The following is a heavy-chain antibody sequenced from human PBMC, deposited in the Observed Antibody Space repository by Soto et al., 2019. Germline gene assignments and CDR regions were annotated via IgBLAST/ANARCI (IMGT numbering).Heavy chain of an antibody. J-gene: IGHJ4*02. Sequence: PGGSLRLSCAASGFTFSTYGMHWVRQAPGKGLEGAAVISHDGNFHFYEDSVRGRFTISRDNSRNTLYLQMNSLRAEDTAIYYCAKERRQYSGNYFAYFDYRGQGTLVTVSS. V-gene: IGHV3-30*18. CDR2: ISHDGNFH. CDR3: AKERRQYSGNYFAYFDY. CDR1: GFTFSTYG. D-gene: IGHD1-26*01.